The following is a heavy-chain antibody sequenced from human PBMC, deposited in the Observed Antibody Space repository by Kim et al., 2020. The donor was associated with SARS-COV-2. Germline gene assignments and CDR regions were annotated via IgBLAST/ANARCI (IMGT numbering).Heavy chain of an antibody. CDR1: GFTFSSYA. J-gene: IGHJ4*02. V-gene: IGHV3-23*01. CDR3: AKDSELREPAPVATCGY. D-gene: IGHD6-19*01. Sequence: GGSLRLSCAASGFTFSSYAMSWVRQAPGKGLEWVSAISGSGGSTYYADSVKGRFTISRDNSKNTLYLQMNSLRAEDTAVYYCAKDSELREPAPVATCGYWGQGTLVTVAS. CDR2: ISGSGGST.